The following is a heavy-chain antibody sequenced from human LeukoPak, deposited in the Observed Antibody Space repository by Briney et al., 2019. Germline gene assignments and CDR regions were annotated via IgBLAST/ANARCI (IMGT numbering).Heavy chain of an antibody. CDR3: ARGGDYYDSSGYTRGILDY. D-gene: IGHD3-22*01. CDR2: ISNSSSTI. J-gene: IGHJ4*02. CDR1: GFTFSSYS. Sequence: PGGSLRLSCAASGFTFSSYSMNWVRQAPGKGLEWVSYISNSSSTIYYADSVKGRFTISRDNAKNSLYLQMNSLRAEDTAVYYCARGGDYYDSSGYTRGILDYWGRGTLVTVSS. V-gene: IGHV3-48*01.